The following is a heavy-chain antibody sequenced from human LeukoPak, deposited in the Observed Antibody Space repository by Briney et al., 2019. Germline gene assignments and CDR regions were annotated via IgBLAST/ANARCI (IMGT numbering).Heavy chain of an antibody. CDR1: GLTFTNYA. J-gene: IGHJ4*02. D-gene: IGHD3-3*01. CDR2: IKQDGSEK. CDR3: ARGEYDFWSGYYRY. Sequence: GGSLRLSCAASGLTFTNYAMGWVRQAPGKGLEWVANIKQDGSEKYYVDSVKGRFTISRDNAKNSLYLQMNSLRAEDTAVYYCARGEYDFWSGYYRYWGQGTLVTVSS. V-gene: IGHV3-7*03.